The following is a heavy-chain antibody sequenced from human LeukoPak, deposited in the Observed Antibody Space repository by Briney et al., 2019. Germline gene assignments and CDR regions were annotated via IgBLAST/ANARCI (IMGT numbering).Heavy chain of an antibody. J-gene: IGHJ4*02. D-gene: IGHD1-26*01. Sequence: PSETLSLTCAVYGGSFSGYYWSWIRQPPGKGLEWIGEINHSGSTNYNPSLKSRVTISVDTSKNQFSLKLSSVTAADTAVYYCARGHSHESYHFDYWGQGTLVTVSS. CDR3: ARGHSHESYHFDY. V-gene: IGHV4-34*01. CDR1: GGSFSGYY. CDR2: INHSGST.